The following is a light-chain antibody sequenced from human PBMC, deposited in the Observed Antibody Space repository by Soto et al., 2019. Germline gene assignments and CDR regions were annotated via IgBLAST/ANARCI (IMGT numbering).Light chain of an antibody. CDR1: QCVGRNY. J-gene: IGKJ4*01. V-gene: IGKV3-20*01. Sequence: EIVWTQSPGTLSLSPGERATLSCRASQCVGRNYLAWYQKKPGQTPRLLIYDASSRATGMPDRFSGSGSGTDFTLTISRLEPEDFAVFYCQQYANSPLTFGGGTTVEIK. CDR3: QQYANSPLT. CDR2: DAS.